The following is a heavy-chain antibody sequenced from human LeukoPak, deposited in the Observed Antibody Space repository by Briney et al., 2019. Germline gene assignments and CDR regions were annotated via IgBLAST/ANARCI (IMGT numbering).Heavy chain of an antibody. V-gene: IGHV1-18*01. CDR3: AREASGVVITYYYYGMDV. CDR2: ISAYNGNT. CDR1: GYTFTSYG. Sequence: GASVKVSCKASGYTFTSYGISWVRQAPGQGLEWMGWISAYNGNTNYAQKLQGRVTMTTDTSTSTAYMELRSLRSDDTAVYYCAREASGVVITYYYYGMDVWGRGTTVTVSS. J-gene: IGHJ6*02. D-gene: IGHD3-3*01.